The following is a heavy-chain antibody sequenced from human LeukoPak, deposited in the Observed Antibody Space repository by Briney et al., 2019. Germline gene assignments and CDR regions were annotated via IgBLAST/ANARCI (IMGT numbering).Heavy chain of an antibody. V-gene: IGHV4-59*01. CDR2: VYYTGST. CDR3: ARAGFSYGTGHHFYF. J-gene: IGHJ4*01. CDR1: GVSISNYY. D-gene: IGHD5-18*01. Sequence: KPSETLFLTCTVSGVSISNYYWTWIRQPPGKGLEWIGFVYYTGSTNYNPSLKSRVTISVDTSKKQLSLQLNSVTAADTAVYYCARAGFSYGTGHHFYFWGHGTLVTVSS.